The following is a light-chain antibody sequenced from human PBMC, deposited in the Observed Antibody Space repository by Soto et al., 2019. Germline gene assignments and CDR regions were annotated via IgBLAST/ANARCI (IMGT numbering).Light chain of an antibody. CDR3: QQYGNSPWT. Sequence: DIVLTQSPGTLSLSPGERATLSCRASQSVSSNHLAWYQQKPGQAPRLLIYGASSRATGIPDRFSGSGSGTDFTLTISRLEPEDSAVYYCQQYGNSPWTFGQGTKVDIK. CDR1: QSVSSNH. J-gene: IGKJ1*01. CDR2: GAS. V-gene: IGKV3-20*01.